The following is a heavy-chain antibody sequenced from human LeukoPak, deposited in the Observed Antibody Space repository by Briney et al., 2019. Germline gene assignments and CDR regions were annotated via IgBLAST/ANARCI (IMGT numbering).Heavy chain of an antibody. J-gene: IGHJ6*03. D-gene: IGHD6-6*01. CDR1: GFTFSSYA. CDR3: AKGIKYSSSSYMDV. CDR2: ISGSGGST. V-gene: IGHV3-23*01. Sequence: GGSLRLSCAASGFTFSSYAMSWVRQAPGKGLEWVSAISGSGGSTYYADSVKGRFTISRDNSKNTLYLQMNSLRAEDTAVYYCAKGIKYSSSSYMDVWGKGTTVTVSS.